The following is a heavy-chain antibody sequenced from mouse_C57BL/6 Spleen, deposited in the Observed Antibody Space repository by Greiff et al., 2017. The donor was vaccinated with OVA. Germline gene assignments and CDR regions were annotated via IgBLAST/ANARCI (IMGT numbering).Heavy chain of an antibody. Sequence: QVQLQQPGPELVKPGASVKLSCKASGYTFTSYWLHWVKQRPGQGLEWIGNINTSNGGTNYNEKLKSKATLTVDKSASTAYMQLSSLTSEDSAVYYSARGTRNWDVGFAYWGKGTLVTVSA. CDR3: ARGTRNWDVGFAY. D-gene: IGHD4-1*01. CDR2: INTSNGGT. J-gene: IGHJ3*01. CDR1: GYTFTSYW. V-gene: IGHV1-53*01.